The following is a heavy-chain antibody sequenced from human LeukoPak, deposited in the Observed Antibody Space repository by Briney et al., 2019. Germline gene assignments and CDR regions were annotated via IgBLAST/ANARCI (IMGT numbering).Heavy chain of an antibody. V-gene: IGHV3-48*02. Sequence: VGSLRICCAASGFTFSTYSMNWVRQAPVKGMKSVSYISSSSSAIYYADSVKGRLSISRDNAKNLLYLKMNSLRDQDTAVYYCARDLKGRYGSGNWFDPWGQGNLVTVSS. CDR1: GFTFSTYS. J-gene: IGHJ5*02. CDR3: ARDLKGRYGSGNWFDP. D-gene: IGHD3-10*01. CDR2: ISSSSSAI.